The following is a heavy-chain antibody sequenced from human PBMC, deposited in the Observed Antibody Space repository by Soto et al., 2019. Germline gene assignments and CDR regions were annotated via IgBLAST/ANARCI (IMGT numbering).Heavy chain of an antibody. CDR1: GFTFSSYA. Sequence: QVQLVESGGGVVQPGRSLRLSCAASGFTFSSYAMHWVRQAPGKGLEWVAVISYDGSNKYYADSVKGRFTISRDNSKNTLYLQMNSLRAEDTAVYYCARDGEDYPRSHYYGMDVWGQGTTVTVSS. CDR3: ARDGEDYPRSHYYGMDV. V-gene: IGHV3-30-3*01. CDR2: ISYDGSNK. J-gene: IGHJ6*02. D-gene: IGHD3-10*01.